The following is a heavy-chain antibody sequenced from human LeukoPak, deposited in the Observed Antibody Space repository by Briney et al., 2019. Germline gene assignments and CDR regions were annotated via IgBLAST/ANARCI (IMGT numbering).Heavy chain of an antibody. CDR3: ARERRRGYRGYDGVY. CDR1: GGSISSYY. V-gene: IGHV4-59*12. Sequence: SETLSLTCTVSGGSISSYYWSWIRQPPGKGLEWIGYIYYSGSTNYNPSLKSRVTISVDRSKNQFSLKLSSVTAAVTAVYYCARERRRGYRGYDGVYWGQGTLVTVSS. J-gene: IGHJ4*02. CDR2: IYYSGST. D-gene: IGHD5-12*01.